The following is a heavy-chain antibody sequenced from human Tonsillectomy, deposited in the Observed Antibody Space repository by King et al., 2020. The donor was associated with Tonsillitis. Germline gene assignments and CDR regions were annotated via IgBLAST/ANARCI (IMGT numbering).Heavy chain of an antibody. J-gene: IGHJ3*02. Sequence: VQLQQSGPGLVKPSQTLSLTCAISGDSVSSNSAAWNWIRQSPSRGLEWLGRTYYTSKWYNDYAVSVKSRITINPDTSKNQFSLQLNSVPPEDTAVYYCARDTRVTGERGRYAFDIWGQGTMVTVSS. CDR2: TYYTSKWYN. D-gene: IGHD2-21*02. V-gene: IGHV6-1*01. CDR3: ARDTRVTGERGRYAFDI. CDR1: GDSVSSNSAA.